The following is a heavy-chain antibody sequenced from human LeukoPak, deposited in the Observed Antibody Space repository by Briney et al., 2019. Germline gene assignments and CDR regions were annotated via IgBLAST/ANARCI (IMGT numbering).Heavy chain of an antibody. CDR2: ISISGRDT. CDR1: GFTFSSYA. Sequence: GGSLRLSCAASGFTFSSYAMTWVRQAPGKGLEWVSTISISGRDTYYADSVKGRFTISRDNSQNTLFLQMNSLRAEDTAVYYCAKVAAAAGFDFWGQGTLVTVSS. V-gene: IGHV3-23*01. CDR3: AKVAAAAGFDF. D-gene: IGHD6-13*01. J-gene: IGHJ4*02.